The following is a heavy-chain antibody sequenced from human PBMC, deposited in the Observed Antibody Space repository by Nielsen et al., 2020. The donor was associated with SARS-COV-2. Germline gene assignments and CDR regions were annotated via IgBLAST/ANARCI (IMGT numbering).Heavy chain of an antibody. CDR2: IYYSGRT. CDR3: ARRQSSSWYKNWFDP. Sequence: SETLSLTCTVSGGSISSSSYYWGWIRQPPGKGLEWIGSIYYSGRTYYNPSLKSRVTLSVDTSKNQFSLKLSSVTAADTAVYYCARRQSSSWYKNWFDPWGQGTLVTVSS. CDR1: GGSISSSSYY. J-gene: IGHJ5*02. D-gene: IGHD6-13*01. V-gene: IGHV4-39*01.